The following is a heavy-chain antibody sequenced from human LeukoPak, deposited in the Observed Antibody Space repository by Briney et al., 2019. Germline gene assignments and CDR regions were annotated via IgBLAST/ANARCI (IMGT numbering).Heavy chain of an antibody. D-gene: IGHD2-2*01. CDR1: GGSISSSNW. V-gene: IGHV4-4*02. CDR2: IYHSGST. CDR3: AREELRGPRAYCSSTSCFRGYFDY. Sequence: SETLSLTCAVSGGSISSSNWWSWVRQPPGKGLEWIGEIYHSGSTNYNPSLKSRVTISVDKSKNQFSLKLSSVTAADTAVYYCAREELRGPRAYCSSTSCFRGYFDYWGQGTLVTVSS. J-gene: IGHJ4*02.